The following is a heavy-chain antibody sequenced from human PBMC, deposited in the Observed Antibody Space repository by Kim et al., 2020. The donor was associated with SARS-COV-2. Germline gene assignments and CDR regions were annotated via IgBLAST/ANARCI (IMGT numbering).Heavy chain of an antibody. Sequence: GGSLRLSCSASGFTFSSYAMHWVRQAPGLGLEYVSAISSNGGSTYYADSVKGRFTISRDNSKNTLYLQMSSLRAEDTAVYYCVTEDCSSTSCYEYYYYYGMDVWGQGTTDTVPS. CDR3: VTEDCSSTSCYEYYYYYGMDV. J-gene: IGHJ6*02. V-gene: IGHV3-64D*09. CDR2: ISSNGGST. CDR1: GFTFSSYA. D-gene: IGHD2-2*01.